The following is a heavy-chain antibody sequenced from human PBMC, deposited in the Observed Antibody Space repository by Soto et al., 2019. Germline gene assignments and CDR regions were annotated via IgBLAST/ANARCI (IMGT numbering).Heavy chain of an antibody. Sequence: ASVKVSCKSSGYTFTSYGISWVRLAPGQGLEWMGWISSYNGNTNYAQKLQVRVTMTTDTSTSTAYMELRSLRSDDTAVYYCAREATEGGSGSYYSFYYYGMDVWGQGTTVTVSS. CDR1: GYTFTSYG. CDR2: ISSYNGNT. D-gene: IGHD3-10*01. J-gene: IGHJ6*02. V-gene: IGHV1-18*01. CDR3: AREATEGGSGSYYSFYYYGMDV.